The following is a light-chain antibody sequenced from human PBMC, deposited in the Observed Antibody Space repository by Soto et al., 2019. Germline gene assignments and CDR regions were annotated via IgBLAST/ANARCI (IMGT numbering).Light chain of an antibody. CDR2: AAS. V-gene: IGKV1-9*01. CDR1: QDISSY. J-gene: IGKJ1*01. Sequence: DIQVTQSPSSVSASVGDRVTITCRASQDISSYLGWYQQKPGKAPRLLIYAASTLQSGVPSRFSGSGSGTDFTLTISSLQPEDFATYYCQQYSVYWTFGQGTKVDIK. CDR3: QQYSVYWT.